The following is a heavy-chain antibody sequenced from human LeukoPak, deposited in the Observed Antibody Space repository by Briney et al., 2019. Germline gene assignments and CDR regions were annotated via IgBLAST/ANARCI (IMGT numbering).Heavy chain of an antibody. CDR1: GGSFSGYY. J-gene: IGHJ5*02. V-gene: IGHV4-34*01. CDR3: ARRKIQLWLQGNWFDP. D-gene: IGHD5-18*01. CDR2: INHSGST. Sequence: SETLSLTCAVYGGSFSGYYWSWIRQPPGKGLEWNGEINHSGSTNYNPSLKSRVTISVDTSKNQLSLKLSSVTAADTAVYYCARRKIQLWLQGNWFDPWGQGTLVTVSS.